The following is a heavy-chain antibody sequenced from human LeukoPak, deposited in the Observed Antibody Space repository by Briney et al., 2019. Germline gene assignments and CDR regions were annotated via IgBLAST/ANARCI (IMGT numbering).Heavy chain of an antibody. CDR2: MNPNSGNT. D-gene: IGHD2-2*01. V-gene: IGHV1-8*01. Sequence: RASVKVSCKASGYTFTSYDINWVRQATGQGLEWMGWMNPNSGNTSYAQKFQGRVTMTRNTSISTAYMELSSLRSEDTAVYYCARAYKPKYQLLSFDPWGQGTLVTVSS. J-gene: IGHJ5*02. CDR1: GYTFTSYD. CDR3: ARAYKPKYQLLSFDP.